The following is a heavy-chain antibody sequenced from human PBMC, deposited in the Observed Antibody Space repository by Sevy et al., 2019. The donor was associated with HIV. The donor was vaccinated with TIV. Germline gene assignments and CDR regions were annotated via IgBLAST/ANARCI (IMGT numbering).Heavy chain of an antibody. D-gene: IGHD1-20*01. J-gene: IGHJ3*02. V-gene: IGHV3-48*03. Sequence: GGSLRLSCAASGFTFSSYEMNWVRQAPGKGLEWLSHISSSGSSMYYADSVKGRFTISRDNAKNSLYLQMNSLRAEDTAVYYCAGGGRRIDVYNRKDAFDIWGQETMVTVSS. CDR1: GFTFSSYE. CDR3: AGGGRRIDVYNRKDAFDI. CDR2: ISSSGSSM.